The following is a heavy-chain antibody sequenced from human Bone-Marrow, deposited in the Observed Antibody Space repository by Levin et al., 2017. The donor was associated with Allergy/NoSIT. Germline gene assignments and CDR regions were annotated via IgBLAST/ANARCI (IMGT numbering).Heavy chain of an antibody. V-gene: IGHV2-5*02. Sequence: KGSGPTLVKPPQTLTLTCALSGFSLSTGGASVGWIRQPPGEALEWLALIYWDDDKRYSPSLKPRLTITKDTSRNQVVLTMTNVDPVDTATYFCVHGKIASCAGGTCYPHFDHWGQGTLVTVSA. J-gene: IGHJ4*02. D-gene: IGHD2-15*01. CDR1: GFSLSTGGAS. CDR3: VHGKIASCAGGTCYPHFDH. CDR2: IYWDDDK.